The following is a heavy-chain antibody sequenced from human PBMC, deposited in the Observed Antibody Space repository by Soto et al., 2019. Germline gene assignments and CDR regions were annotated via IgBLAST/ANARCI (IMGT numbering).Heavy chain of an antibody. Sequence: PGESLKISCKGSGYSFTSYWIGWVRQMPGKGLEWMGIIYPGDSDTRYSPSFQGQVTISADKSISTAYLQWSSLKASDTAMYYCARHRGRLTRGYSYGYYYGMDVWGQGTTVTVSS. CDR3: ARHRGRLTRGYSYGYYYGMDV. D-gene: IGHD5-18*01. CDR1: GYSFTSYW. J-gene: IGHJ6*02. CDR2: IYPGDSDT. V-gene: IGHV5-51*01.